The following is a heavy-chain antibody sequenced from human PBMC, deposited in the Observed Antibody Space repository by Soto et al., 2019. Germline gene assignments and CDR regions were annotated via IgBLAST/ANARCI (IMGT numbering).Heavy chain of an antibody. Sequence: EVQLLESGGGLVQPGGSLRLSCAASGFTFSSFAMSWVRQAPGKGLYWVSSISGSGGSTYYADSVKGRFTISRDNSKNTLYLQVKSLRAEDTALYYCATDKGYSSPYGLDVWGQGTTVTVSS. CDR3: ATDKGYSSPYGLDV. CDR1: GFTFSSFA. V-gene: IGHV3-23*01. CDR2: ISGSGGST. D-gene: IGHD6-13*01. J-gene: IGHJ6*02.